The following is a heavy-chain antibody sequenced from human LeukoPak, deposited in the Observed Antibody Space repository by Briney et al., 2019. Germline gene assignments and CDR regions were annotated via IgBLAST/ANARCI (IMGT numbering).Heavy chain of an antibody. D-gene: IGHD2-8*02. CDR3: ATVLGYWWYFDY. CDR1: GGSISSYY. CDR2: IYYSGST. Sequence: SETLSLTRTVSGGSISSYYWSWIRQPPGKGLEWIGYIYYSGSTNYNPSLKSRVTISVDTSKNQFSLKLSSVTAADTAAYYCATVLGYWWYFDYWGQGTLVTVSS. V-gene: IGHV4-59*01. J-gene: IGHJ4*02.